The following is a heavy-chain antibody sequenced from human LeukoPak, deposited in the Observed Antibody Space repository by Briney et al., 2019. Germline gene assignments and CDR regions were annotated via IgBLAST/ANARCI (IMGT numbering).Heavy chain of an antibody. D-gene: IGHD4-11*01. CDR2: IIPIFGTA. J-gene: IGHJ4*02. CDR3: AFGVKRGTTVTH. Sequence: ASVKVSCKASGGTFSSYAISWVRQAPGQGLEWMGGIIPIFGTANYAQKFQGRVTITADESTSTAYMELSSLRSEDTAVYYCAFGVKRGTTVTHWGLGTLVTVSS. V-gene: IGHV1-69*13. CDR1: GGTFSSYA.